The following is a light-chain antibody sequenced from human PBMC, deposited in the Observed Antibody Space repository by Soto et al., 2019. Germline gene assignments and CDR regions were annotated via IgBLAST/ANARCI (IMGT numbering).Light chain of an antibody. CDR2: ASS. V-gene: IGKV1-12*01. Sequence: DIQMTQSPSSVSASVGDRVIITCRASQDVGNWLAWYQQKPGKAPKLLISASSSLQSGVPSRFSGSGSGTEFTLTISSLQPEDFATYYCQQLNSYPRSTFGGGTKVDIK. CDR1: QDVGNW. CDR3: QQLNSYPRST. J-gene: IGKJ4*01.